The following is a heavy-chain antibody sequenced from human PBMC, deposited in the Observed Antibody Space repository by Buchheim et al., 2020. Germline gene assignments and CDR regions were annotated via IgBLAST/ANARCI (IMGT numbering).Heavy chain of an antibody. CDR1: GGSISNYY. CDR3: AIWGYGMDV. J-gene: IGHJ6*02. Sequence: QVQLQESGPGLVKPSETLSLTCTVSGGSISNYYWSWIRQTPGKGLEWIGYIYYTGSTNYNPSLPSRVTLSLDTSKNQFSFRLSSVTAADTAVYYCAIWGYGMDVWGQGTT. D-gene: IGHD3-16*01. V-gene: IGHV4-59*08. CDR2: IYYTGST.